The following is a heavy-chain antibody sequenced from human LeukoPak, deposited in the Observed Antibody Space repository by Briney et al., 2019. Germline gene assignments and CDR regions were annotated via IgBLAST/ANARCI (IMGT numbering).Heavy chain of an antibody. J-gene: IGHJ6*03. V-gene: IGHV1-18*01. CDR1: GYSLTSYG. D-gene: IGHD2-2*01. CDR2: ISTHNGNT. Sequence: GASVKVSCKTSGYSLTSYGISWVRPAPGQGLEWLGWISTHNGNTNYAQKFQGRVTMTTDTSTSTGYMELRSLTSDGTAVYYCARAVPTAAGGYYMDVWGKGTTVTVSS. CDR3: ARAVPTAAGGYYMDV.